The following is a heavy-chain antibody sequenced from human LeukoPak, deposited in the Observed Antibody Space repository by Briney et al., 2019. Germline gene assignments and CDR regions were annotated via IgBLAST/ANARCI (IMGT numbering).Heavy chain of an antibody. Sequence: GASVKVSCKASGYTFTSYGISWVRQAPGQGLEWMGWISAYNGNTNYAQKLQGRVTMTTDISTSTAYMELRSLRSDDTAVYYCARDRKDYSDSSGYHPGDYWGQGTLVTVSS. CDR3: ARDRKDYSDSSGYHPGDY. J-gene: IGHJ4*01. D-gene: IGHD3-22*01. CDR1: GYTFTSYG. CDR2: ISAYNGNT. V-gene: IGHV1-18*01.